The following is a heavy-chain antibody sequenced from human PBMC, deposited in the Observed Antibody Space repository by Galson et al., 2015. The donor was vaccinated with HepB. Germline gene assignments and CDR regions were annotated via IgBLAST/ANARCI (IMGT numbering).Heavy chain of an antibody. V-gene: IGHV4-31*11. J-gene: IGHJ4*02. Sequence: LSLTCAVSGGSINSSGYYWGWIRQHPGKGPEWIGYIYYTGSALYNPSLKSRLTISVDTPKNQFSLKLSSVIAADTAVYYCARQVVPPTVGGLYYDSWGQGTLVTVSS. CDR1: GGSINSSGYY. CDR3: ARQVVPPTVGGLYYDS. D-gene: IGHD2-2*01. CDR2: IYYTGSA.